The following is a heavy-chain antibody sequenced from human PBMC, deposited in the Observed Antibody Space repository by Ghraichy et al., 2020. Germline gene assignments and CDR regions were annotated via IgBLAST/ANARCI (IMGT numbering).Heavy chain of an antibody. CDR3: VRLCGY. V-gene: IGHV3-7*03. CDR2: INQDGSQI. CDR1: GFNFSNYW. J-gene: IGHJ4*02. Sequence: GGSLRLSCAASGFNFSNYWMSWVRQAPGKGLEWVANINQDGSQIYYLDSVKGRFTISRDNAKNSLFMQMNSLRAEDTAVFYCVRLCGYWSKGTLVTVSS. D-gene: IGHD2-21*01.